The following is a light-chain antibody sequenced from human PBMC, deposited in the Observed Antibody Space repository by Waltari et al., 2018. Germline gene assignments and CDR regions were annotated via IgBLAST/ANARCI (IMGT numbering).Light chain of an antibody. J-gene: IGKJ2*01. CDR3: QQYFSTPDT. CDR2: WAS. Sequence: DIVMTQSPDSLAVSLGERATINCKSGQSVLYSANNKNFLAWYQQKSGQPPKLLIYWASFRASGVPERFSGSGSGTDFTLTISSLQAEDVAVYYCQQYFSTPDTFGQGTKLEIK. V-gene: IGKV4-1*01. CDR1: QSVLYSANNKNF.